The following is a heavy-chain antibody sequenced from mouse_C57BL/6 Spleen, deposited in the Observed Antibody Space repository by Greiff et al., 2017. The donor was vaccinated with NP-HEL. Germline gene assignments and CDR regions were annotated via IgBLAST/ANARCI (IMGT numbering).Heavy chain of an antibody. Sequence: QVQLKQSGAELVRPGASVKLSCKASGYTFTDYYINWVKQRPGQGLEWIARIYPGSGNTYYNEKFKGKATLTAEKSSSTAYMQLSSLTSEDSAVYFCAREGVIYYGKPQGYFDYWGHGTTLTVSS. V-gene: IGHV1-76*01. CDR1: GYTFTDYY. CDR2: IYPGSGNT. J-gene: IGHJ2*01. CDR3: AREGVIYYGKPQGYFDY. D-gene: IGHD2-1*01.